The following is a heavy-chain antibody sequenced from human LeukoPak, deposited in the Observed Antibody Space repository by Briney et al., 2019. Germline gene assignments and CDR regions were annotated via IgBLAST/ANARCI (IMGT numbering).Heavy chain of an antibody. Sequence: GGSLRLSCAASGFTFSTYELNWVRQAPGKGLEWVSYISSSNTIYYADSVKGRFTISRDNAKNSLYLQMNSRRAEDTAVYYCARWGVGDYWGQGTMVTVSS. J-gene: IGHJ4*02. D-gene: IGHD1-26*01. CDR2: ISSSNTI. V-gene: IGHV3-48*03. CDR1: GFTFSTYE. CDR3: ARWGVGDY.